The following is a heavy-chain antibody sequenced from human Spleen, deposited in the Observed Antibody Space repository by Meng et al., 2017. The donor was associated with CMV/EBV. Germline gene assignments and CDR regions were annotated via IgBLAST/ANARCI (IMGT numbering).Heavy chain of an antibody. CDR1: GASITTTKW. J-gene: IGHJ5*02. CDR2: IDHSGNS. Sequence: SETLSLTCAVSGASITTTKWWTWVRQPPGKGLEWVGEIDHSGNSNSNPSLKSRLTLSLDTSKNHLSLRMTSVTAEDTAIYYCARVREHTSLGNYWFDPWGQGTLVTV. D-gene: IGHD3-16*01. V-gene: IGHV4-4*02. CDR3: ARVREHTSLGNYWFDP.